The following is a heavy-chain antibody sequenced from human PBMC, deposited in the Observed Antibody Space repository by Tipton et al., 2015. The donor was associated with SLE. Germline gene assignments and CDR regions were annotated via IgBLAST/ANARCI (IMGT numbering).Heavy chain of an antibody. V-gene: IGHV4-34*01. J-gene: IGHJ4*02. D-gene: IGHD3-3*01. Sequence: LRLSCAVYGGSFSGYYWSWIRQPPGKGLEWIGEINHSGSTNYNPSPKSRVTISVDTSKNQFSLKLSSVTAADTAVYYCATLKFFGELGIGRDYWGQGTLVTVSS. CDR1: GGSFSGYY. CDR3: ATLKFFGELGIGRDY. CDR2: INHSGST.